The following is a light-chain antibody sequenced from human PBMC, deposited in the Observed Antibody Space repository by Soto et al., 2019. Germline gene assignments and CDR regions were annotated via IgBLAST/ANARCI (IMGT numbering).Light chain of an antibody. CDR2: EVT. J-gene: IGLJ1*01. V-gene: IGLV2-8*01. CDR1: SSDVGLYDY. Sequence: LTQPPSASGSPGQSVTISCAGTSSDVGLYDYVSWYQQHPGKVPKLLIYEVTQRPSGVPDRFSGSKSGNTASLTVSGLQAEDEADYYCSSYGGNSNYVFGTGTKVTVL. CDR3: SSYGGNSNYV.